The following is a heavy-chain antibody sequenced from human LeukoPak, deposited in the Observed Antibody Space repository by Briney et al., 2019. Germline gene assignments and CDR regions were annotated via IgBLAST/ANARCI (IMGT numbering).Heavy chain of an antibody. V-gene: IGHV3-21*04. D-gene: IGHD2-15*01. J-gene: IGHJ4*02. Sequence: PGGSLRLSCAASGLTFSSYSMNWVRQAPGKGLEWVSSISSSSSSIYYADSVKGRFTISRDNAKNSLYLQMNSLRVEDTAVYYCARANPPGISFFDYWGQGTLVTVSS. CDR3: ARANPPGISFFDY. CDR1: GLTFSSYS. CDR2: ISSSSSSI.